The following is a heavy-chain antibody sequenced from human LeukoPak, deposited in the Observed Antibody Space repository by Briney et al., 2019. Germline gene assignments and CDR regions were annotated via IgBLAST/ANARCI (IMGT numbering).Heavy chain of an antibody. D-gene: IGHD1-7*01. CDR1: GFTFSSYE. V-gene: IGHV3-48*03. CDR3: ARHAWNYGAPCDY. Sequence: PGGSLRLSCAASGFTFSSYEMNWVRQASGKGLEWVSYISSSGSTIYYADSVKGRFTISRDNAKNSLYLQMNSLRAEDTAVYYCARHAWNYGAPCDYWGQGTLVTVTS. CDR2: ISSSGSTI. J-gene: IGHJ4*02.